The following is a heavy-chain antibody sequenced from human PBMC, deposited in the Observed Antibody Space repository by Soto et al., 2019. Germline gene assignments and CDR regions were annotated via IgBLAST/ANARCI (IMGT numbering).Heavy chain of an antibody. J-gene: IGHJ3*02. V-gene: IGHV1-2*04. CDR2: INPNSGGT. CDR1: GYTFTGYY. CDR3: ARGLVGATGPPARDAFDI. D-gene: IGHD1-26*01. Sequence: TSVKACSKASGYTFTGYYMQWLRQAPGQGLEWMGWINPNSGGTNYAQKFQGWVTMTRDTSISTAYMELRRLRSDDTAVYYCARGLVGATGPPARDAFDIWGQGTMVTVSS.